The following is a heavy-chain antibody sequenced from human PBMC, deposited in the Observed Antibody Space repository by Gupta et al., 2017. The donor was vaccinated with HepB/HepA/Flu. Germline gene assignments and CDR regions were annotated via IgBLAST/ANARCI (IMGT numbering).Heavy chain of an antibody. CDR2: ISYDGSNK. CDR1: GFTFSSYA. J-gene: IGHJ4*02. CDR3: ARDFYSSGWYTFDY. V-gene: IGHV3-30-3*01. Sequence: QVQLVESGGGVVQPGKSLRLSCAASGFTFSSYAMHWVRQAPGKGLEWVALISYDGSNKYYADSVQGRFTISRDNSKNKLYLQMNSLRAEDTAVYYCARDFYSSGWYTFDYWGQGTLVTVSS. D-gene: IGHD6-19*01.